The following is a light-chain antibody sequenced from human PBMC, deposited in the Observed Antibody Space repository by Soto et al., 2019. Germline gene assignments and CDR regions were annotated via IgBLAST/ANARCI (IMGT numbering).Light chain of an antibody. CDR3: QQYHSWPA. J-gene: IGKJ4*02. V-gene: IGKV3-15*01. CDR2: GAA. CDR1: QSVFSS. Sequence: EIVMTQSPATLSVSPGERVTLSCRASQSVFSSLAWYQQKPGQAPRLLIYGAATRAIGIPARFSGSGSGTEFTLTISSLQSEDLAVYYCQQYHSWPAFGRGTKVEIK.